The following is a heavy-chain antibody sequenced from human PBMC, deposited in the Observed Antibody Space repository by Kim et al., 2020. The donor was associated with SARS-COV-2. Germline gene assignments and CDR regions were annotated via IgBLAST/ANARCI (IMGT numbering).Heavy chain of an antibody. CDR3: ARDQGAARATNWFDP. V-gene: IGHV3-74*01. D-gene: IGHD6-6*01. CDR1: GFTFSSYW. Sequence: TLSLTCAASGFTFSSYWMHWVRQAPGKGLVWVSLINSDGSSTSYADSVKGRFTISRDNAKNTLYLQMNSLRAEDTAVYYCARDQGAARATNWFDPWGQ. J-gene: IGHJ5*02. CDR2: INSDGSST.